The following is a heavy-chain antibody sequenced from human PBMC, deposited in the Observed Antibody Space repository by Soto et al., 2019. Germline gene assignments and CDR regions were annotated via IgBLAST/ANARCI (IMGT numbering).Heavy chain of an antibody. J-gene: IGHJ5*02. CDR1: GESISGYY. V-gene: IGHV4-34*01. CDR2: FNNSGST. Sequence: ETLSLTCAVYGESISGYYWSWIRQPPGKGLEWFGEFNNSGSTNYNPSLKSRVTISVDTSKNQFSLMLSSVPAADTAVYYCARKRPRYCSSTSCYSPNWFDPWGQGTLVTVSS. D-gene: IGHD2-2*01. CDR3: ARKRPRYCSSTSCYSPNWFDP.